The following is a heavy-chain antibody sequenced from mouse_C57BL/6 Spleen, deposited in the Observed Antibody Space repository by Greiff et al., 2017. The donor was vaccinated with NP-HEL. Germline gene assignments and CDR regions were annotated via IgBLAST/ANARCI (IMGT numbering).Heavy chain of an antibody. Sequence: QVQLQQPGAELVKPGASVKVSCKASGYTFTSYWMHWVKQRPGQGLEWIGRIHPSASDTNYNQQFKGKATLTVDKSSSTAYMQLSSLTSADSAVYYCAISLDGGGYFDVWGTGTTVTVSS. J-gene: IGHJ1*03. CDR2: IHPSASDT. CDR1: GYTFTSYW. CDR3: AISLDGGGYFDV. V-gene: IGHV1-74*01. D-gene: IGHD6-2*01.